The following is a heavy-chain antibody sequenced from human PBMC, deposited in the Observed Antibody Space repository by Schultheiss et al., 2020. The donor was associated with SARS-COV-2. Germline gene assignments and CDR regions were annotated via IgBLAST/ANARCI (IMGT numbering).Heavy chain of an antibody. CDR3: ARPALYCSSAYCYPHMDV. V-gene: IGHV5-51*01. CDR2: IYTGDSDT. D-gene: IGHD2-2*01. J-gene: IGHJ6*03. Sequence: GESLKISCKVSGDSFTGNWIGWVRQMPGKGLEWMGIIYTGDSDTKYSPSFQGQVTISADKSISTAFLQWSSLKDSDTAMYYCARPALYCSSAYCYPHMDVWGKGTTVTVSS. CDR1: GDSFTGNW.